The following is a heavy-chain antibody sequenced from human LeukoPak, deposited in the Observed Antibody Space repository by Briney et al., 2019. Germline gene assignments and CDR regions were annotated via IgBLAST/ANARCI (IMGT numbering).Heavy chain of an antibody. CDR1: GGSISSYS. D-gene: IGHD1-26*01. CDR3: VRGARSGIYGWFDP. CDR2: IYYTGGT. Sequence: SETLSLTCTVSGGSISSYSWTWIRQSPGKGLEWIGYIYYTGGTNYNPSLKSRVTISVDTSRNQFSLKLTSVSVVDTAVYYCVRGARSGIYGWFDPWGQGILVTVSS. V-gene: IGHV4-59*01. J-gene: IGHJ5*02.